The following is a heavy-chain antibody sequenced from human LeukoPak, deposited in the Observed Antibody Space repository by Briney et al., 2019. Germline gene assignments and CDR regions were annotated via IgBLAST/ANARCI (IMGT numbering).Heavy chain of an antibody. CDR3: ARGGNNWNYDSWFDP. J-gene: IGHJ5*02. CDR2: ISYDGSNK. V-gene: IGHV3-30*01. CDR1: GFTFSSYA. D-gene: IGHD1-7*01. Sequence: GGSLRLSCAPSGFTFSSYAMHWVRQAPGKGLEGGQFISYDGSNKYYADSVKGRFTISRDNSKNTLYLQMNSLRAEDTAVYYCARGGNNWNYDSWFDPWGQGTLVTVSS.